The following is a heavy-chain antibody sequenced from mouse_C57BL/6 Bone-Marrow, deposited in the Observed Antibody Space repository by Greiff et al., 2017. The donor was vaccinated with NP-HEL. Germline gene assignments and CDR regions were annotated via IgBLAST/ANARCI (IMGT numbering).Heavy chain of an antibody. CDR2: IDPSDSYT. Sequence: QVQLQQPGAELVMPGASVKLSCKASGYTFTSYWMHWVKQRPGQGLEWIGEIDPSDSYTNYNQKFKGKSTLTVDKSSSTAYMQLSSLTSEDSAVYYCARESKFITMVVDYWGQGTTLTVSS. V-gene: IGHV1-69*01. D-gene: IGHD1-1*01. J-gene: IGHJ2*01. CDR3: ARESKFITMVVDY. CDR1: GYTFTSYW.